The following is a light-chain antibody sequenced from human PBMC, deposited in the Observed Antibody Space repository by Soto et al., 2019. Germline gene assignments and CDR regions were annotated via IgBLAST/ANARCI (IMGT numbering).Light chain of an antibody. Sequence: QSVLTQPASVSGSPGQSITISCTGTSSDVGNYNYVSWYQQQPGKAPKLMIYDVSNWPSGVSNRFSGSKSGNTASLTISGLQAEDEADYYCSSYTSTMTLVFGGGTKLTVL. V-gene: IGLV2-14*01. CDR1: SSDVGNYNY. CDR2: DVS. CDR3: SSYTSTMTLV. J-gene: IGLJ3*02.